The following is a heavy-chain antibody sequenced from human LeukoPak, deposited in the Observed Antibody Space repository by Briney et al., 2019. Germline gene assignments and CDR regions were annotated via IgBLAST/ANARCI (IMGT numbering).Heavy chain of an antibody. CDR3: AKVPREYCSSTSCPNWFDS. Sequence: GGSLRLSCAASGFTLTDYAMSWVRQAPGKGLEWVSAISASGGTTYYADSVKGRFTISRDNSENTFFLPMNSLRAEDTAANSYAKVPREYCSSTSCPNWFDSWGQGTLVTVSS. J-gene: IGHJ5*01. V-gene: IGHV3-23*01. CDR1: GFTLTDYA. D-gene: IGHD2-2*01. CDR2: ISASGGTT.